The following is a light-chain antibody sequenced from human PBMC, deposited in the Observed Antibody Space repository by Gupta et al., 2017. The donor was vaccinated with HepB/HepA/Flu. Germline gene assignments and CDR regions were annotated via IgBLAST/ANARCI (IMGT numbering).Light chain of an antibody. CDR1: NSDVGPYKD. V-gene: IGLV2-14*01. J-gene: IGLJ3*02. CDR3: NSYTTSSTWV. CDR2: DVS. Sequence: QSALTQPASVSGSPGQSITISCPGTNSDVGPYKDVSWYQQHPDKAPKLMIFDVSNRPSGVSSRFSGSKSGNTASLTISGLRAEDETDYYCNSYTTSSTWVFGGGTRLTLL.